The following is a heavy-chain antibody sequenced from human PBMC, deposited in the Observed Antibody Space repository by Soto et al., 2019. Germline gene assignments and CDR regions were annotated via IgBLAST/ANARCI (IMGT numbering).Heavy chain of an antibody. Sequence: GGSLRLSCAASGFTFSSYWMHLVRQAPGKGLVWVSSINSDGSSTSYADSVKGRFTISRDNAKNTLYLQMNSLRAEDTAVYYCARGPYYYDSSGYYCLDYWGQGTLVTVSS. CDR1: GFTFSSYW. J-gene: IGHJ4*02. D-gene: IGHD3-22*01. V-gene: IGHV3-74*01. CDR3: ARGPYYYDSSGYYCLDY. CDR2: INSDGSST.